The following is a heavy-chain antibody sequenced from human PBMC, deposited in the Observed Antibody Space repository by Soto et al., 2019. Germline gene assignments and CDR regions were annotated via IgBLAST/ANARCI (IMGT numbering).Heavy chain of an antibody. D-gene: IGHD2-2*01. V-gene: IGHV3-33*01. CDR1: GFTFSGFV. J-gene: IGHJ5*02. Sequence: GGSLRLSCTTYGFTFSGFVMQWVRQAPGKGLEWVAVIWTDGSQIHYADSVKGRFTISRDNSKNTVYLQMNSLRAEDTAVYYCVRGSSCISTTCYNLGWFAPWGHGTQVTVSS. CDR3: VRGSSCISTTCYNLGWFAP. CDR2: IWTDGSQI.